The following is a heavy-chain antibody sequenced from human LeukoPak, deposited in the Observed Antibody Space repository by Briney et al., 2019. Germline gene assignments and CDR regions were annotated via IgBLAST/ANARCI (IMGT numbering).Heavy chain of an antibody. J-gene: IGHJ4*02. CDR1: GGSISSGGYY. D-gene: IGHD6-19*01. CDR2: IYYSGST. V-gene: IGHV4-31*03. CDR3: AREQWLVLGYFDY. Sequence: PSETLSLTCTVSGGSISSGGYYWSWIPQHPGKGLEWIGYIYYSGSTYYNPSLKSRVTISVDTSKNQFSLKLSSVTAADTAVYYCAREQWLVLGYFDYWGQGTLVTVSS.